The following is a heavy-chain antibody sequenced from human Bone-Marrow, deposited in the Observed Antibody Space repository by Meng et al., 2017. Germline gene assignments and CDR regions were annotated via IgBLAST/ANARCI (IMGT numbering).Heavy chain of an antibody. Sequence: QVQRVQAGAEGKKQGAAVKVSCKAAGGTFSRYTISWVRQAPGQGLEWMGRIIPILGIANYAQKFQGRVTITADKSTSTAYMELSSLRSEDTAVYYCARTPGIAVAVGMDVWGQGTTVTVSS. V-gene: IGHV1-69*02. CDR1: GGTFSRYT. CDR3: ARTPGIAVAVGMDV. CDR2: IIPILGIA. J-gene: IGHJ6*02. D-gene: IGHD6-19*01.